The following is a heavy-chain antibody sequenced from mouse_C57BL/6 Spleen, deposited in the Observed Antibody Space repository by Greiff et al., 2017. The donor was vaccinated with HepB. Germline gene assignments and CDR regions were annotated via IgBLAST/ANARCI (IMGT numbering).Heavy chain of an antibody. V-gene: IGHV1-15*01. Sequence: VKLMESGAELVRPGASVTLSCKASGYTFTDYEMHWVKQTPVHGLEWIGAIDPETGGTAYNQKFTGKAILTADKSSSTAYMELRSLTSEDSAVYYCTRELTLAYWGQGTLVTVSA. J-gene: IGHJ3*01. D-gene: IGHD1-1*01. CDR2: IDPETGGT. CDR1: GYTFTDYE. CDR3: TRELTLAY.